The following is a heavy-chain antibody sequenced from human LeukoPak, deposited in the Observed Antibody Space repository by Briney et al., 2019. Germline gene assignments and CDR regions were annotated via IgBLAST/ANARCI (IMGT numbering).Heavy chain of an antibody. J-gene: IGHJ6*02. CDR2: ISSSSSYI. CDR1: GFTFSSYS. V-gene: IGHV3-21*01. Sequence: SGGSLRLSCAASGFTFSSYSMNWVRQAPGKGLEWVSSISSSSSYIYYADSVKGRFTISRDNAKNSLYLQMNSLRAEDAAVYYCAREGSPYGMDVWGQGTTVTVS. CDR3: AREGSPYGMDV.